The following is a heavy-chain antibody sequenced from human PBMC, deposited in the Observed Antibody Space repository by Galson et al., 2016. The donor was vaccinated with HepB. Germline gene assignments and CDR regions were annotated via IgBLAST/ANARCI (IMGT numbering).Heavy chain of an antibody. CDR3: ARGAYCNTNFRPGPFDY. Sequence: SLRLSCAASGFTFSDHYMDWVRQAPGKGLEWVARTRNKPHRYSTEYAASVNGRFTISRDDSKNSIYLQMNSLKIEDTAVYYCARGAYCNTNFRPGPFDYWGQGTRVTVSS. CDR2: TRNKPHRYST. CDR1: GFTFSDHY. J-gene: IGHJ4*02. V-gene: IGHV3-72*01. D-gene: IGHD2/OR15-2a*01.